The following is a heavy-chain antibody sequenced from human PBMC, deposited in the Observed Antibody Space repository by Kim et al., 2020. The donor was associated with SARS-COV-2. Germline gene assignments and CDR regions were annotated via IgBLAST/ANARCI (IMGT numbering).Heavy chain of an antibody. CDR3: AREPYDILTGYYTQSGVNNWFDP. CDR1: GGSISSGSYY. V-gene: IGHV4-61*02. CDR2: IYTSGST. Sequence: SETLSLTCTVSGGSISSGSYYWSWIRQPAGKGLEWIGRIYTSGSTNYNPSLKSRVTISVDTSKNQFSLKLSSVTAADTAVYYCAREPYDILTGYYTQSGVNNWFDPWGQGTLVTVSS. D-gene: IGHD3-9*01. J-gene: IGHJ5*02.